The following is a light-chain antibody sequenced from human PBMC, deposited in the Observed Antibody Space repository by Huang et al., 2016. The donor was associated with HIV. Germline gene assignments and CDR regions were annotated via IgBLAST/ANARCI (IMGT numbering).Light chain of an antibody. V-gene: IGKV3-11*01. CDR1: QSDSSY. CDR3: QQRTNRPPRYT. Sequence: EIVLTQSPATLSLVPGETATLSCRAGQSDSSYFAWYKQKPCQAPRLLLYNTFNMATGGPARFSGSGSGTDFTLTISSLEPEDFAVYYCQQRTNRPPRYTFGQGTKLEI. CDR2: NTF. J-gene: IGKJ2*01.